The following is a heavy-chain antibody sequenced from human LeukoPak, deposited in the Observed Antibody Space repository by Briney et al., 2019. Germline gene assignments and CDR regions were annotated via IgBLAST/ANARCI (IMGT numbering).Heavy chain of an antibody. D-gene: IGHD3-9*01. Sequence: GGSLRLSCAASGFTFSSYAMHWVRQAPGKGLEYVSAISSNGGSTYYANSVKGRFTISRDNSKNTLYLQMGSLRAEDMAVYYCARDQYDILTGYWFDPWGQGTLVTVSS. J-gene: IGHJ5*02. V-gene: IGHV3-64*01. CDR3: ARDQYDILTGYWFDP. CDR1: GFTFSSYA. CDR2: ISSNGGST.